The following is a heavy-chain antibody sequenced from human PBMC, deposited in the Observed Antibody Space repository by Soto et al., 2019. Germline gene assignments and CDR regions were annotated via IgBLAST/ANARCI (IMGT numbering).Heavy chain of an antibody. J-gene: IGHJ4*02. V-gene: IGHV3-53*01. CDR1: GFTVSSNY. CDR2: IYSGGST. Sequence: GVSLRLSCAASGFTVSSNYMSWVRQAPGKGLEWVSVIYSGGSTYYADSVKGRFTISRDTSKNTLSLQLNSLRAEDTAVYYCATGGKVRDIGPFYFDSWGQGPLV. CDR3: ATGGKVRDIGPFYFDS.